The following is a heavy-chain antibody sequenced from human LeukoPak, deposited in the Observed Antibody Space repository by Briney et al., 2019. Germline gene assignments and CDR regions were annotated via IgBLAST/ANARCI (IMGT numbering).Heavy chain of an antibody. CDR2: ISTSDTTM. CDR3: GRDLGTHGGYVDP. CDR1: GFIFSSYE. D-gene: IGHD5-12*01. Sequence: GGSLRLSCAASGFIFSSYEMNWVRQAPGKGLEWVSYISTSDTTMYYADSVKGRFTISRDNAKNSLYLQMDSLRVEDTCIYYCGRDLGTHGGYVDPWGQGTLVTVSS. V-gene: IGHV3-48*03. J-gene: IGHJ5*02.